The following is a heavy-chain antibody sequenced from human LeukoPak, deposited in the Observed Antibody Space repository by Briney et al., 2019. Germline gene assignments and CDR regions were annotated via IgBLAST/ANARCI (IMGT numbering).Heavy chain of an antibody. V-gene: IGHV1-8*01. CDR2: MNPNSGNT. CDR1: GYTFTSYD. D-gene: IGHD6-19*01. Sequence: GASVKVSCKASGYTFTSYDINWVRQATGQGLEWMGWMNPNSGNTGYAQKFQGRVTITRNTSISTAYMELSSLRSEDTAVYYCAREGPSEKADSSGSSHNWFDPWGQGTLVTVSS. J-gene: IGHJ5*02. CDR3: AREGPSEKADSSGSSHNWFDP.